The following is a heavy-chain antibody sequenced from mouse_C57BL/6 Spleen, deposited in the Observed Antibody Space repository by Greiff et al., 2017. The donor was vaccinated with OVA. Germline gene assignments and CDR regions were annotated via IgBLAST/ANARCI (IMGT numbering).Heavy chain of an antibody. CDR1: GYAFSSSW. D-gene: IGHD4-1*01. V-gene: IGHV1-82*01. CDR2: IYPGDGDT. Sequence: QVQLKESGPELVKPGASVKISCKASGYAFSSSWMNWVKQRPGKGLEWIGRIYPGDGDTNYNGKFKGKATLTADKYSSTAYMQLSSLTSEDAAVYFCARLLGRYYFDYWGQGTTLTVSS. J-gene: IGHJ2*01. CDR3: ARLLGRYYFDY.